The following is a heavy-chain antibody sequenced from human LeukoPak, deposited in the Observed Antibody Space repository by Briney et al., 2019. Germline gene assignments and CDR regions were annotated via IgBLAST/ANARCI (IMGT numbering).Heavy chain of an antibody. Sequence: ASVKVSCKASGYTFTGYYMHWVRQAPGQGLEWMGWINPNSGGTSYAQKFQGRVTMTRDTSISTAYMELSRLRSDDTAVYYCARSLWTGATTQYYFDYWGQGTLVTVSS. CDR1: GYTFTGYY. CDR3: ARSLWTGATTQYYFDY. J-gene: IGHJ4*02. D-gene: IGHD1-26*01. CDR2: INPNSGGT. V-gene: IGHV1-2*02.